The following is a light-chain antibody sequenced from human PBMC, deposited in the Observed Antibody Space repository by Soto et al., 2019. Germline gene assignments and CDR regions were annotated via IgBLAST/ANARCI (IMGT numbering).Light chain of an antibody. CDR3: QQRSKWPLS. CDR1: QCYRRY. V-gene: IGKV3-11*01. J-gene: IGKJ1*01. CDR2: DAA. Sequence: EIVLTQSPATLSLSPAERATLSCKAGQCYRRYLAWYQQKPGQAPRLLIYDAANRATGIPARFSGSGSGTDFTLTVSSLEPEDFAVYYCQQRSKWPLSFGRGTKVDIK.